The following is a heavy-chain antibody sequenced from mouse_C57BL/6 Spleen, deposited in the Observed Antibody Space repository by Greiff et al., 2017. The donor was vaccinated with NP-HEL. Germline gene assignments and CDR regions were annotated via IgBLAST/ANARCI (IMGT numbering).Heavy chain of an antibody. CDR3: ARGVYGSSSWFAY. V-gene: IGHV1-7*01. Sequence: VQLQQSGAELAKPGASVKLSCKASGYTFTSYWMHWVKQRPGQGLKWIGYINPSSGYTKYNQKFKDKATLTADTSSSTAYMQLSSLTYEDSAVYYCARGVYGSSSWFAYWGQGTLVTVSA. J-gene: IGHJ3*01. CDR1: GYTFTSYW. D-gene: IGHD1-1*01. CDR2: INPSSGYT.